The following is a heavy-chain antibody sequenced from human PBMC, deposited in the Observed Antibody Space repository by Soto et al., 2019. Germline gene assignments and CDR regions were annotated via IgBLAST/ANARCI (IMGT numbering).Heavy chain of an antibody. V-gene: IGHV4-30-2*01. D-gene: IGHD6-19*01. Sequence: QLQLQESGSGLVKPSQTLSLTCAVSGGSISSGGSSWSWIRQPPGKGLEWIGYIYHSGSTYYNPSLKRRVTISVDRSKNQFTLKLSSVTAADTAVYYLARSGDSSGPVALGYWGQGTPVTVSS. J-gene: IGHJ4*02. CDR3: ARSGDSSGPVALGY. CDR2: IYHSGST. CDR1: GGSISSGGSS.